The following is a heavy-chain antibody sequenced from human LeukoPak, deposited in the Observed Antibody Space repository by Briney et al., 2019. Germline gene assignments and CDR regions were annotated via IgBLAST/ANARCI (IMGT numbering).Heavy chain of an antibody. CDR2: IDYSGST. Sequence: SETLSLTCTVSGGSTSSSNYIWGWIRQPPGEGLEWIGSIDYSGSTYYNPSLKSRVTISVDTSKNLLALKLSSVSAAETAVYYCARQVSSIIARPFDYWGQGTQVTVSS. V-gene: IGHV4-39*01. D-gene: IGHD6-6*01. CDR1: GGSTSSSNYI. CDR3: ARQVSSIIARPFDY. J-gene: IGHJ4*02.